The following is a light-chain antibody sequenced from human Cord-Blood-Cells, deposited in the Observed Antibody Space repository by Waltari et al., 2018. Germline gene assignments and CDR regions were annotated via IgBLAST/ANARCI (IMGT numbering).Light chain of an antibody. J-gene: IGLJ2*01. CDR2: SNN. CDR1: SSTIGSNY. V-gene: IGLV1-47*02. CDR3: AAWDDSLSGVV. Sequence: QSVLTQPPSASGTPGQRVTIPCSGSSSTIGSNYVSWYQQLPGTAPKLLIYSNNQRPSGVPDRFSGSKSGTSASLAISGLRSEDEADYYCAAWDDSLSGVVFGGGTKLTVL.